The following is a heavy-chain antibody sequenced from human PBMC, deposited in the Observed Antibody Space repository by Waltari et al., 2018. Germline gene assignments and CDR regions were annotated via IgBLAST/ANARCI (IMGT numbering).Heavy chain of an antibody. CDR2: INHSGST. J-gene: IGHJ3*02. CDR1: GGSFSGYY. CDR3: AKPGIAAAGSPYDAFDI. Sequence: QVQLQQWGAGLLKPSETLSLTCAVYGGSFSGYYWSWIRQPPGKGLEWIGEINHSGSTNYNPSLKSRVTISVDTSKNQFSLKLSSVTAADTAVYYCAKPGIAAAGSPYDAFDIWGQGTMVTVPS. V-gene: IGHV4-34*01. D-gene: IGHD6-13*01.